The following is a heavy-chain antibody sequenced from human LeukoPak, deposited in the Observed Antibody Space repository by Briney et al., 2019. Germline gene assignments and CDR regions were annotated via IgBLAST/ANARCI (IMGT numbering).Heavy chain of an antibody. CDR3: ARDPGGLVGENYFDY. Sequence: ASVKVSCKASGYTFTSYYMHWVRQAPGHGLEWMGIINPSGGSTSYAQKFQGRVTMTRDTSTSTVYMELSSLRSEDTAVYYCARDPGGLVGENYFDYWGQGTLVTVSS. J-gene: IGHJ4*02. D-gene: IGHD3-10*01. V-gene: IGHV1-46*01. CDR2: INPSGGST. CDR1: GYTFTSYY.